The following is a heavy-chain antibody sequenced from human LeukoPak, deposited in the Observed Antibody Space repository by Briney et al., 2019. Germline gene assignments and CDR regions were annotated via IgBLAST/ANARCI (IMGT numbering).Heavy chain of an antibody. Sequence: GRSLRLSCAASGFTFSSYGMHWVRQAPGKGLEWVAVIWYDGSNKYYADSVKGRFTISRDNSKNTLYLQMNSLRAEDTAVYYCARDRDGYGDSGLGYWGQGTLVTVSS. CDR2: IWYDGSNK. J-gene: IGHJ4*02. V-gene: IGHV3-33*01. D-gene: IGHD4-17*01. CDR1: GFTFSSYG. CDR3: ARDRDGYGDSGLGY.